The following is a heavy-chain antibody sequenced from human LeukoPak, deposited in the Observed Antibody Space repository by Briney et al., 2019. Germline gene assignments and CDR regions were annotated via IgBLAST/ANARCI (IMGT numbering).Heavy chain of an antibody. D-gene: IGHD3-16*01. CDR1: GFTFTTYV. Sequence: GGSLRLSCAASGFTFTTYVMNWVRQAPGKGLEWVSGISSSGDNTYYADAVKGRFTISRDNSKNTFYLQMNSLRAEDTAVYYCAKGGRGLKWFDPWGQGTLVTVSS. CDR3: AKGGRGLKWFDP. J-gene: IGHJ5*02. V-gene: IGHV3-23*01. CDR2: ISSSGDNT.